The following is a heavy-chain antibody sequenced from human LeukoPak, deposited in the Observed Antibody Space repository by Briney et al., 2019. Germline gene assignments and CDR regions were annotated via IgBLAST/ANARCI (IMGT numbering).Heavy chain of an antibody. J-gene: IGHJ5*02. CDR1: GASINSYY. V-gene: IGHV4-39*07. CDR2: IYYSGST. Sequence: PSETLSLTCTVSGASINSYYWSWIRQPPGKGLEWIGSIYYSGSTYYNPSLKSRVTISVDTSKNQFSLKLSSVTAADTAVYYCARGAVGDPWGQGTLVTVSS. D-gene: IGHD6-19*01. CDR3: ARGAVGDP.